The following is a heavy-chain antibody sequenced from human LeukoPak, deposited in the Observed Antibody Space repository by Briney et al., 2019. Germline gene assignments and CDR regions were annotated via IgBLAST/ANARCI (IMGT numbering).Heavy chain of an antibody. Sequence: GGSLRLSCEVSGFQFSTYSMDWVRQAPGKGLEWISFIASSGTTHYADSVKGRFTISRDNAKNSVYLQMNSLSVEDTAVYYCARALSYSSGWHADYWGQGALVTVSS. CDR2: IASSGTT. CDR1: GFQFSTYS. V-gene: IGHV3-48*01. CDR3: ARALSYSSGWHADY. D-gene: IGHD6-19*01. J-gene: IGHJ4*02.